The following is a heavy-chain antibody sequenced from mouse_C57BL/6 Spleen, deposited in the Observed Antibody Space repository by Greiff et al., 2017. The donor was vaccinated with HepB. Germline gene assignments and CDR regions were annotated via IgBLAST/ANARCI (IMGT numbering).Heavy chain of an antibody. CDR1: GFNIKDDY. D-gene: IGHD2-3*01. J-gene: IGHJ4*01. V-gene: IGHV14-4*01. CDR3: TTGGDGFPYAMDY. CDR2: IDPENGDT. Sequence: EVQLQQSGAELVRPGASVKLSCTASGFNIKDDYMHWVKQRPEQGLEWIGWIDPENGDTEYASKFQGKATITADTSSNTAYLQLSSLTSEDTAVYYCTTGGDGFPYAMDYWGQGTSVTVSS.